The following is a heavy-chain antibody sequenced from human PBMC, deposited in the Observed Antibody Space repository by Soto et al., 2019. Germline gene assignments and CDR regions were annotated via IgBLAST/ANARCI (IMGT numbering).Heavy chain of an antibody. D-gene: IGHD2-15*01. CDR1: GYTFTSYA. CDR3: ARDLGGWPDY. V-gene: IGHV1-18*01. J-gene: IGHJ4*02. CDR2: ISPCNGNT. Sequence: ASVKVSCKASGYTFTSYAISWVRQAPGQGLEWMGWISPCNGNTKYSQKLQGRVTITRDTSASTAYMELSSLRSEDTAVYYCARDLGGWPDYWGQGTLVTVSS.